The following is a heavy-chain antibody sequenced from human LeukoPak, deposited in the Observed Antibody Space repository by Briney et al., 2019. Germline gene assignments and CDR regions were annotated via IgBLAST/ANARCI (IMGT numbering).Heavy chain of an antibody. CDR1: GGSFTGHY. CDR3: ARDLPRRDYYYYYGMDV. J-gene: IGHJ6*02. D-gene: IGHD1-14*01. V-gene: IGHV4-38-2*02. CDR2: IYHSGST. Sequence: SETLSLTCAVSGGSFTGHYWSWIRQPPGKGLEWIGSIYHSGSTYYNPSLKSRVTISVDTPKNQFSLKLSSVTAADTAVYYCARDLPRRDYYYYYGMDVWGQGTTVTVSS.